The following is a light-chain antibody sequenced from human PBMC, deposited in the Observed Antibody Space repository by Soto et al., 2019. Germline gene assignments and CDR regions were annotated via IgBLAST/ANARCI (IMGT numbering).Light chain of an antibody. CDR2: AAS. V-gene: IGKV1-39*01. J-gene: IGKJ3*01. CDR1: QSISRY. CDR3: QQSYSPPFT. Sequence: DIQMTQSPSSLSTSVGDRVTVTCRASQSISRYLNWYQQKPGKAPELLIYAASSLRSGVPSRFSGSGSGTECTLTISSLQPEDFVTYYLQQSYSPPFTCGPGTKVDIK.